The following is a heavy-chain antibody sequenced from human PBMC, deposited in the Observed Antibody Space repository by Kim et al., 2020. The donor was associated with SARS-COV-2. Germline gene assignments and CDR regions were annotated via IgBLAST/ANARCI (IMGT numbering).Heavy chain of an antibody. Sequence: SETLSLTCTVSGGSISSSSYYWGWIRQPPGKGLEWIGSIYYSGSTYYNPSLKSRVTISVDTSKNQFSLKLSSVTAADTAVFYCARDPLSGHFDYWGQGTLVTVSS. V-gene: IGHV4-39*07. D-gene: IGHD1-26*01. CDR2: IYYSGST. CDR3: ARDPLSGHFDY. J-gene: IGHJ4*02. CDR1: GGSISSSSYY.